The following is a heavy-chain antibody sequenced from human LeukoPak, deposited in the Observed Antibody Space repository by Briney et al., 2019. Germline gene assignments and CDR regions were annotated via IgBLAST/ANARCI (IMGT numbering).Heavy chain of an antibody. Sequence: PGGSLRLSCAASGFTFSSYNMRWVRQAPGKGLEWVSAIGTAGDTYYPGSVKGRFTISRENAKNSLYLQMNSLRAGDTAVYYCASGRGQQLVRAGFDYWGQGTLVTVSS. CDR2: IGTAGDT. CDR1: GFTFSSYN. CDR3: ASGRGQQLVRAGFDY. J-gene: IGHJ4*02. V-gene: IGHV3-13*01. D-gene: IGHD6-13*01.